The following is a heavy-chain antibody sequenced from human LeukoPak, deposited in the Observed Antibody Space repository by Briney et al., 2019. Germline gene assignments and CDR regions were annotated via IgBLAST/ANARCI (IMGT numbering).Heavy chain of an antibody. CDR3: ARDRDGYNTIDY. D-gene: IGHD5-24*01. CDR2: IYYSGST. CDR1: GGSLSSGYYY. J-gene: IGHJ4*02. Sequence: SQTLSLTCTVSGGSLSSGYYYWSWIRRPPGTGLEWIGYIYYSGSTYYNPSLKSRLTISVDTSKNQFSLKLSSVTAADTAIYYCARDRDGYNTIDYWGQGTLVTVSS. V-gene: IGHV4-30-4*01.